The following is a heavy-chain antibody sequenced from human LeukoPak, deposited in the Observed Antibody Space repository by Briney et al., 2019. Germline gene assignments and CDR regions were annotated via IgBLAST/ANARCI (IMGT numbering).Heavy chain of an antibody. Sequence: NPSETLSLTCAVYGGSFSGYYWSWIRQPPGKGLEWIGEINHSGSTNYNPSLKSRVTISVDTSKNQSSLKLSSVTAADTAVYYCARAYSGYDFRFDYWGQGTLVTVSS. CDR2: INHSGST. D-gene: IGHD5-12*01. J-gene: IGHJ4*02. V-gene: IGHV4-34*01. CDR3: ARAYSGYDFRFDY. CDR1: GGSFSGYY.